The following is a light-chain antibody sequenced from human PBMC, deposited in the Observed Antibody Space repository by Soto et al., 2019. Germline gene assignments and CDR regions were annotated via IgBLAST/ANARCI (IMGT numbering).Light chain of an antibody. J-gene: IGKJ1*01. CDR3: QQRSAWT. CDR2: DAS. Sequence: EIVLTQSPATLSLSPGERATLSCRASQSVSIYLAWFQQKPGQAPRLLIYDASNRATGIPARFSGSGSGTDFTLTISSLEAEDFAVYYCQQRSAWTFGQGTKVEIK. CDR1: QSVSIY. V-gene: IGKV3-11*01.